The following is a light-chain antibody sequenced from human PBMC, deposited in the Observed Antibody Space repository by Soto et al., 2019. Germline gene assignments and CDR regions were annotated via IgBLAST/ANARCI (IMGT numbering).Light chain of an antibody. CDR2: GAS. Sequence: PGDRATLSCRASQRITNNFLAWFQQKPGLAPRLLIYGASTRASGIPDRFSGSGSGTDFALTISRLEPEDSAVYYCQHYGSSPPYTFGQGTKLKIK. V-gene: IGKV3-20*01. CDR1: QRITNNF. CDR3: QHYGSSPPYT. J-gene: IGKJ2*01.